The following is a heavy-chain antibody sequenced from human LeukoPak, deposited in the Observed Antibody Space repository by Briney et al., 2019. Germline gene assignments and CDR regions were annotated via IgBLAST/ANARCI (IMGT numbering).Heavy chain of an antibody. CDR2: INQDGSDQ. V-gene: IGHV3-7*01. CDR3: VRERWGSGNYANYFDE. Sequence: GGSLRLSCAAFGFRFSTYWMSWVRQAPGKGLEWVANINQDGSDQYHVDSVKGRFTISRDFVRDSLYLQMNSLRPEDTAVYYCVRERWGSGNYANYFDEWGQGTLVTVSS. CDR1: GFRFSTYW. J-gene: IGHJ4*02. D-gene: IGHD3-10*01.